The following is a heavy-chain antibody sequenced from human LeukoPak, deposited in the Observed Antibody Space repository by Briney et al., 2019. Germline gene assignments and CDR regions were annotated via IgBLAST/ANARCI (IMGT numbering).Heavy chain of an antibody. D-gene: IGHD6-6*01. J-gene: IGHJ4*02. V-gene: IGHV1-8*03. Sequence: ASVKVSCKASGYTFTSYDINWVRQATGQGLEWMRWMNPNSGNTGYAKKFQGRVTITRNTSISTAYMELSSLRSEDTAVYYCARVTTQKGGSSPNYWGQGTLVTVSS. CDR1: GYTFTSYD. CDR2: MNPNSGNT. CDR3: ARVTTQKGGSSPNY.